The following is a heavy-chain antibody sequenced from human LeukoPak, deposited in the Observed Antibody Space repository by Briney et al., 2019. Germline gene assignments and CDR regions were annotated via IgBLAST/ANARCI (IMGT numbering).Heavy chain of an antibody. J-gene: IGHJ4*02. V-gene: IGHV3-33*01. Sequence: PGGSLRLSCAASGFTFSSYSMHWVRQAPGKGLEWVAVIWYDGSNKYYADSVKGRFTISRDNSKNTLYLQMNSLRAEDTAVYYCARLYCTNGVCYHDYWGQGTLVTVSS. CDR1: GFTFSSYS. CDR2: IWYDGSNK. D-gene: IGHD2-8*01. CDR3: ARLYCTNGVCYHDY.